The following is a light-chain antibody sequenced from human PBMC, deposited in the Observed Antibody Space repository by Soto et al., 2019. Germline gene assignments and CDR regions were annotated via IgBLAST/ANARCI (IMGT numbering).Light chain of an antibody. J-gene: IGKJ4*01. Sequence: EIVLTQSPVTLSLSPGDRATLSCRSRQSVDSSYLAWYQQKPGQAPRILIYDASNRATGIPARFSGSGAGTDFTLTISSLEPEDFAVYYCQQRSNWPLTFGGGTKVDIK. V-gene: IGKV3-11*01. CDR2: DAS. CDR1: QSVDSSY. CDR3: QQRSNWPLT.